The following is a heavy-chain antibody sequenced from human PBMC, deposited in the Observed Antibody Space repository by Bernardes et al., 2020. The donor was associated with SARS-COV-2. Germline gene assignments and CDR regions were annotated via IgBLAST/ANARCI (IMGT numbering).Heavy chain of an antibody. CDR2: ISSTGRTI. J-gene: IGHJ6*02. CDR3: ARLTGDAMDV. V-gene: IGHV3-48*01. Sequence: GGSLRLSCAASGFSFSSYSLNWVRQAPGKGLEWVSYISSTGRTIYSADAVKGRFTISRDNAKNVLYLQMNSLRAEDTAVYYCARLTGDAMDVWGQGTTVSVSS. CDR1: GFSFSSYS.